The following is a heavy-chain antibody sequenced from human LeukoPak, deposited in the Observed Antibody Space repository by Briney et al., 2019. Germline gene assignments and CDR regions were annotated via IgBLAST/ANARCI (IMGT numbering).Heavy chain of an antibody. V-gene: IGHV1-18*01. CDR2: ISAYNGNT. CDR1: GYTFTSYD. Sequence: ASVKVSCKASGYTFTSYDINWVRQATGQGLEWMGWISAYNGNTNYAQKLQGRVTMTTDTSTSTAYMELRSLRSDDTAVYYCARDSELRFLEWLLGKPYYYYGMDVWGQGTTVTVSS. CDR3: ARDSELRFLEWLLGKPYYYYGMDV. J-gene: IGHJ6*02. D-gene: IGHD3-3*01.